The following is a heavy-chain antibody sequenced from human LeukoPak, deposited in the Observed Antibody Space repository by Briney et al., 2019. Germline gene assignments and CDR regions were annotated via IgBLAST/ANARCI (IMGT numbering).Heavy chain of an antibody. CDR2: ISAYNGNT. D-gene: IGHD2/OR15-2a*01. Sequence: ASVKVSCKASGGTFSSYAISWVRQAPGQGLEWMGWISAYNGNTNYAQKLQGRVTMTTDTSTSTAYMELRSLRSDDTAVYYCARDARSTTFTDFDYWGQGTLVTVSS. CDR1: GGTFSSYA. J-gene: IGHJ4*02. V-gene: IGHV1-18*01. CDR3: ARDARSTTFTDFDY.